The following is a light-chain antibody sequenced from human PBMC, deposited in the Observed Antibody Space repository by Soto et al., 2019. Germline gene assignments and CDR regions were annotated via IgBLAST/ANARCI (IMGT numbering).Light chain of an antibody. V-gene: IGKV1-5*01. Sequence: DIQMTQSPSTLSASVGDRVTITCRASQSIGNWLAWYQQKPGKAPKLLIYDASSLESGVPSRFSGSGSGTEFTLTISSLQPDDFATYYCQHFNNYPITFGQGTRLEIK. CDR1: QSIGNW. J-gene: IGKJ5*01. CDR2: DAS. CDR3: QHFNNYPIT.